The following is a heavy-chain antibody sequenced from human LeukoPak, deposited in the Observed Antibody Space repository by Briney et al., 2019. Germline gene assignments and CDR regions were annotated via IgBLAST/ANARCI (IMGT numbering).Heavy chain of an antibody. CDR2: INPSGGST. CDR3: AREPTVNTYYFDY. J-gene: IGHJ4*02. CDR1: GYTFTSYY. D-gene: IGHD4-11*01. Sequence: GASVKVSCKASGYTFTSYYMHWVRQAPGQGLGWMGIINPSGGSTTYAQKFQDRVIMTRDTSTNTVYMELSSLRSEDTAVYYCAREPTVNTYYFDYWGQGTLVTVSS. V-gene: IGHV1-46*03.